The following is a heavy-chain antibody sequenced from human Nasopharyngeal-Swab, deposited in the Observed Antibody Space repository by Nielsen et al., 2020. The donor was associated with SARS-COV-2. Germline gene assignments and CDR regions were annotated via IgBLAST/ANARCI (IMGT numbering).Heavy chain of an antibody. Sequence: SETLSLTCAVYGGSFSGYYWSWIRQPPGKGLEWIGEINHSGSTNYNPSLKSRVTISVDTSKNQFSLKLSSVTAADTAVYYCATNTRIVPAGAFDTWGQGTMVTVSS. J-gene: IGHJ3*02. CDR2: INHSGST. V-gene: IGHV4-34*01. CDR3: ATNTRIVPAGAFDT. CDR1: GGSFSGYY. D-gene: IGHD2-8*01.